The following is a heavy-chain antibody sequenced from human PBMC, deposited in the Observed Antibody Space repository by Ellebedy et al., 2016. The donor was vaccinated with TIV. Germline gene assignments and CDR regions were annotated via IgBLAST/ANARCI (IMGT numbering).Heavy chain of an antibody. CDR1: GYTFSGHY. Sequence: ASVKVSCKASGYTFSGHYMHWVRQAPGQGLEWMGYINPNNGDTNSAQKFQGRVTMTRDRSTNTFYMDLSGLTSDDTAVYYCAKGAFGGVIVIDYWGQGTLITVSA. CDR3: AKGAFGGVIVIDY. CDR2: INPNNGDT. J-gene: IGHJ4*02. V-gene: IGHV1-2*02. D-gene: IGHD3-16*02.